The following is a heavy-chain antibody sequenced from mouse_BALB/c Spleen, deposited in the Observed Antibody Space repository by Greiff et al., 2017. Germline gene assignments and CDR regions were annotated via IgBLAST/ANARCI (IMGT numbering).Heavy chain of an antibody. CDR3: ARGNGNYDY. CDR1: GYTFTNYW. V-gene: IGHV1-63*02. J-gene: IGHJ2*01. Sequence: VQGVESGAELVRPGTSVKISCKASGYTFTNYWLGWVKQRPGHGLEWIGDIYPGGGYTNYNEKFKGKATLTADTSSSTAYMQLSSLTSEDSAVYFCARGNGNYDYWGQGTTLTVSS. CDR2: IYPGGGYT. D-gene: IGHD2-1*01.